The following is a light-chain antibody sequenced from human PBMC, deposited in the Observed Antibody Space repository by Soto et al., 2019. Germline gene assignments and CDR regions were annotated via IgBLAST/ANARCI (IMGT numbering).Light chain of an antibody. CDR2: VVS. Sequence: EIVLTQSPGTLSLSPGQRATLSCRASQRLSASDIAWYQQKPGQASKFLIYVVSSRATGIPDRFSGSGSGTDFTLAISRRKPDDFAVYHCQQWGSSPLITVGQGTRLEIK. J-gene: IGKJ5*01. CDR3: QQWGSSPLIT. V-gene: IGKV3-20*01. CDR1: QRLSASD.